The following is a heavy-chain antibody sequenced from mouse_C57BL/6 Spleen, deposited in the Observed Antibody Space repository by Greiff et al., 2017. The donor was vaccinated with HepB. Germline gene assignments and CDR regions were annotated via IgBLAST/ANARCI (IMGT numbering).Heavy chain of an antibody. J-gene: IGHJ1*03. V-gene: IGHV1-52*01. Sequence: QVQLQQPGAELVRPGSSVKLSCKASGYTFTSYWMHWVKQRPIQGLEWIGNIDPSDSETHYNQKFKDKATLTVDKSSSTAYMQLSSLTSEDSAVYYCAREDDGDWYFDVWGTGTTVTVSS. CDR1: GYTFTSYW. CDR3: AREDDGDWYFDV. CDR2: IDPSDSET. D-gene: IGHD2-12*01.